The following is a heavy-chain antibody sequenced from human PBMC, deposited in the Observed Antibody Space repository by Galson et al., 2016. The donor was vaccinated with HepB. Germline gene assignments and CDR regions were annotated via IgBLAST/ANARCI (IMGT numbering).Heavy chain of an antibody. J-gene: IGHJ4*02. Sequence: TLSLTCTVSGGSISSDDYRWSWIRQPPGKGLEWIGYIYYSGDTYQNPSLKSRVTMPVDTSQNQFSLNLSSVTAADSAVYFCPRAPELDVDRTTANYLDSWGQGTLVTVSS. D-gene: IGHD1-14*01. CDR1: GGSISSDDYR. V-gene: IGHV4-30-4*01. CDR3: PRAPELDVDRTTANYLDS. CDR2: IYYSGDT.